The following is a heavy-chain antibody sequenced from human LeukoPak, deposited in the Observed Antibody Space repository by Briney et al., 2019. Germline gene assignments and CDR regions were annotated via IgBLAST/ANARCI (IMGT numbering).Heavy chain of an antibody. D-gene: IGHD6-13*01. V-gene: IGHV4-38-2*01. Sequence: SETLSLTCAVSGYSIGSGYYWGWIRQPPRKGLEWIGSIYHNGNTYYNPSLKSRVTISVDTSKNEFSLKLSSVTAADTAVYYCARAYHSSWYLNWFDPWGQGTLVTVSS. CDR2: IYHNGNT. J-gene: IGHJ5*02. CDR1: GYSIGSGYY. CDR3: ARAYHSSWYLNWFDP.